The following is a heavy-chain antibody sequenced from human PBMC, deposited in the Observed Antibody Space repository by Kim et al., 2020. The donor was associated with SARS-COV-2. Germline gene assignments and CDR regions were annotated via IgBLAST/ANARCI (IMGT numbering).Heavy chain of an antibody. J-gene: IGHJ5*02. CDR1: GFTVSSNY. CDR3: ARAYYDFWSGYVWFDP. CDR2: IYSGGST. Sequence: GGSLRLSCAASGFTVSSNYMSWVRQAPGKGLEWVSVIYSGGSTYYADSVKGRFTISRDNSKNTLYLQMNSLRAEDTAVYYCARAYYDFWSGYVWFDPWGQGTLVTVSS. D-gene: IGHD3-3*01. V-gene: IGHV3-53*01.